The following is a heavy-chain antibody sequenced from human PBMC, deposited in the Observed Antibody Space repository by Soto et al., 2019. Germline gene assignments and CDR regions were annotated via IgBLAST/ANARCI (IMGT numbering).Heavy chain of an antibody. CDR1: GGTFSSYA. Sequence: SVKVSCKAPGGTFSSYAISWVRQAPGQGLEWMGGIIPIFGTANYAQKFQGRVTITADKSTSTAYMELSSLRSEDTAVYYCARARGKNYYDNSGYLDYWGQGTLVTVSS. V-gene: IGHV1-69*06. CDR3: ARARGKNYYDNSGYLDY. D-gene: IGHD3-22*01. CDR2: IIPIFGTA. J-gene: IGHJ4*02.